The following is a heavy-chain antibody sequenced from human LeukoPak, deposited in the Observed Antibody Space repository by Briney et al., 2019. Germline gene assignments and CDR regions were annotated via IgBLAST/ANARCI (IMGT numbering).Heavy chain of an antibody. CDR3: ARDSYYYGSGSYPDYYYYYYMDV. CDR2: IIPIFGTA. Sequence: ASVQVSCKASGGTFSSYAISWVRQAPGQGLEWMGGIIPIFGTANYAQKFQGRVTITADKSTSTAYMELSSLRSEDTAVYYCARDSYYYGSGSYPDYYYYYYMDVWGKGTTVTVSS. V-gene: IGHV1-69*06. D-gene: IGHD3-10*01. CDR1: GGTFSSYA. J-gene: IGHJ6*03.